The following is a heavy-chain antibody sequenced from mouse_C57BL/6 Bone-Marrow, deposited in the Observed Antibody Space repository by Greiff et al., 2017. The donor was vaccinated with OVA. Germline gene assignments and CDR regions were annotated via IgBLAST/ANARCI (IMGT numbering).Heavy chain of an antibody. D-gene: IGHD2-2*01. J-gene: IGHJ2*01. CDR1: GFYFKDDD. V-gene: IGHV14-4*01. CDR2: IDPENGDT. Sequence: EVQLQQSGAELVRPGASVTLSCTASGFYFKDDDLHWVKQWPEQGLEWIGWIDPENGDTEYASKFPGKAIITADTPSNTAYLQLSSLTSEDTAVYYCTTEGVVYYGYDDWGQGTTLTVSS. CDR3: TTEGVVYYGYDD.